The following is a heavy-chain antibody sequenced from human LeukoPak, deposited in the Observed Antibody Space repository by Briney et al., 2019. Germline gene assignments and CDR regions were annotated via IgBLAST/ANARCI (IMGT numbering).Heavy chain of an antibody. Sequence: SETLSLTCIVSGSSISSGDYYWSWIRQPPGKGLEWIGYIYYSGSTNYNPSLKSRVTISVDTSKNQFSLKLSSVTAADTAVYYCARGLLFSWFDPWGQGTLVTVSS. J-gene: IGHJ5*02. CDR2: IYYSGST. CDR1: GSSISSGDYY. V-gene: IGHV4-61*08. D-gene: IGHD2-21*02. CDR3: ARGLLFSWFDP.